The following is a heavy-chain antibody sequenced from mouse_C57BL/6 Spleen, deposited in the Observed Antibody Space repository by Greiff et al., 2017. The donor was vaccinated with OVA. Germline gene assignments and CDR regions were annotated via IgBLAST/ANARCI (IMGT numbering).Heavy chain of an antibody. V-gene: IGHV1-52*01. D-gene: IGHD2-4*01. Sequence: QVQLQQPGAELVRPGSSVKLSCKASGYTFTSYWMHWVKQRPIQGLEWIGNIDPSDSETHYNQKFKDKATLTVDKSSSTAYMQLSSLTSEDSAVYYCASYDYDQGNYFDYWGQGTTLTVSS. J-gene: IGHJ2*01. CDR3: ASYDYDQGNYFDY. CDR1: GYTFTSYW. CDR2: IDPSDSET.